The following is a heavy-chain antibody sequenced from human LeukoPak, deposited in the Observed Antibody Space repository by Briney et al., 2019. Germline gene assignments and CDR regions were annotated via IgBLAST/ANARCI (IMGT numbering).Heavy chain of an antibody. V-gene: IGHV3-23*01. CDR1: GVTLSSYA. Sequence: PGGSLRLSCAASGVTLSSYAMSWARQAPGKGLEWVSGISSSGSGGNTYYADSVKGRFTISRDSSKNTLFLHMNTLRAEDTAVYYCAKGDVVPAAIPYYYYGMDVWGQGTTVTVSS. J-gene: IGHJ6*02. D-gene: IGHD2-2*02. CDR2: ISSSGSGGNT. CDR3: AKGDVVPAAIPYYYYGMDV.